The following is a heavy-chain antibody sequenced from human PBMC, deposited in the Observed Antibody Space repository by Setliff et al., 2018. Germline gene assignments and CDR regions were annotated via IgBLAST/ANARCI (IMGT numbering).Heavy chain of an antibody. CDR2: IYYSGTT. CDR3: ASRRTGPGGWFDY. Sequence: KPSETLSLTCTVSGGSVSSSSYYWGWIRQPPGKGLEWIGTIYYSGTTYYSPPLKSRVTISVDTSKNQFSLKLTSVTAADTAIYYCASRRTGPGGWFDYWGQGTLVTVSS. CDR1: GGSVSSSSYY. D-gene: IGHD1-26*01. V-gene: IGHV4-39*01. J-gene: IGHJ5*01.